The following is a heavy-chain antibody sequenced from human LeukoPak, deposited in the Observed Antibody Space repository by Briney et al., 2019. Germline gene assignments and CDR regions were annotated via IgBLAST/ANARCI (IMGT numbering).Heavy chain of an antibody. D-gene: IGHD1-1*01. V-gene: IGHV3-73*01. CDR3: TSGLSVRRSNNTPVDY. J-gene: IGHJ4*02. CDR2: IRSKANSYET. Sequence: PGGSLRLSCTASGFTFSGSAMHWVRQASGKGLEWVGRIRSKANSYETVYAASVKGRFTISRDDSKNTAYLQMNSLKTENTAVYYCTSGLSVRRSNNTPVDYWGQGTLVTVSS. CDR1: GFTFSGSA.